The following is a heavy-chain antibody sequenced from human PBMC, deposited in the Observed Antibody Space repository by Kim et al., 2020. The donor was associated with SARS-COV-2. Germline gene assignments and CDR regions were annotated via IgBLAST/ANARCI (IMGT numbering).Heavy chain of an antibody. Sequence: SVKVSCKASGGTFSSCAISWVRQAPGQGLEWMGGIIPIFGTANYAQKFQGRVTITADESTSTAYMELSSLRSEDTAVYYCARGGDIVVVVAAHYYYYYGMDVWGQGTTVTVSS. J-gene: IGHJ6*02. CDR2: IIPIFGTA. V-gene: IGHV1-69*13. CDR1: GGTFSSCA. CDR3: ARGGDIVVVVAAHYYYYYGMDV. D-gene: IGHD2-15*01.